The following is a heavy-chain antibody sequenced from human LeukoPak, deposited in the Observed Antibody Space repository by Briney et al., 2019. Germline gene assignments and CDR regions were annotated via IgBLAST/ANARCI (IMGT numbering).Heavy chain of an antibody. CDR1: GFTVSSNY. CDR3: ARSLLVQAFDI. Sequence: GGSLRLSCAASGFTVSSNYMSWVRQAPGKGLEWVSVIYSGGSTYYAHSVKGRFTISRDNSKNTLYLQMNSLRAEDTAVYYCARSLLVQAFDIWGLGTMVTVSS. J-gene: IGHJ3*02. D-gene: IGHD3-10*01. V-gene: IGHV3-66*01. CDR2: IYSGGST.